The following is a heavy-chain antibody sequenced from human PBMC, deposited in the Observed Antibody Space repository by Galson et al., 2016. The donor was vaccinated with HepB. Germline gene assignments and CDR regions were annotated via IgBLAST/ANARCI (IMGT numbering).Heavy chain of an antibody. V-gene: IGHV3-33*01. Sequence: SLRLSCAASGFTFNLFGMHWVRQAPGKGLGWVSLIWYDESNKDYRGSVKGRFTISRDISKNTLYLEMNSLRAEDTAVYYCARGGIQMWLPGYWGQGTLVTVSS. CDR3: ARGGIQMWLPGY. CDR2: IWYDESNK. J-gene: IGHJ4*02. D-gene: IGHD5-18*01. CDR1: GFTFNLFG.